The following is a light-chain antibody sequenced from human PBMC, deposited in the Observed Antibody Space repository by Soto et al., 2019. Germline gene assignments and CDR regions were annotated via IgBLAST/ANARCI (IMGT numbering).Light chain of an antibody. Sequence: QSALTQPASVSGSPGQSITISCTGTSSDVGGYNYVSWYQQHPGKAPKLMIYGVTYRPSGVSNRFSGSKSGNTASLTISWLQAEDEADYYCSSYTTSSTLSVVFGGGTKLTVL. CDR1: SSDVGGYNY. CDR2: GVT. J-gene: IGLJ2*01. CDR3: SSYTTSSTLSVV. V-gene: IGLV2-14*01.